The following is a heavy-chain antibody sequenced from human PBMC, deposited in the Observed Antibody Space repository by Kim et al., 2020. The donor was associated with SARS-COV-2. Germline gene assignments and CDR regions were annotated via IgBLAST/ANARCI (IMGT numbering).Heavy chain of an antibody. CDR1: GDTFNGYA. CDR3: ARINHKTEYCESTRCHVRWYDGLDV. V-gene: IGHV1-69*06. CDR2: VIPVFGGA. Sequence: SVKVSCKASGDTFNGYAINWVRQAPGQGLEWMGQVIPVFGGADYAQNFHGRVTITADKSTNIAYLELNSLRSEDTAVYYCARINHKTEYCESTRCHVRWYDGLDVWGQGTAVIVSS. J-gene: IGHJ6*02. D-gene: IGHD2-2*01.